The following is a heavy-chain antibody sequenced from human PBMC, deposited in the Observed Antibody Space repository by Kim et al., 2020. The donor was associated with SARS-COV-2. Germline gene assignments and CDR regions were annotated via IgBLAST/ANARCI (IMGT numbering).Heavy chain of an antibody. CDR1: GGTFSSYA. CDR3: AARAAGGLRGDY. CDR2: IIPIFGTA. V-gene: IGHV1-69*13. D-gene: IGHD5-12*01. Sequence: SVKVSCKASGGTFSSYAISWVRQAPGQGLEWMGGIIPIFGTANYAQKFQGRVTITADESTSTAYMELSSLRSEDTAVYYCAARAAGGLRGDYWGQGTLVTVSS. J-gene: IGHJ4*02.